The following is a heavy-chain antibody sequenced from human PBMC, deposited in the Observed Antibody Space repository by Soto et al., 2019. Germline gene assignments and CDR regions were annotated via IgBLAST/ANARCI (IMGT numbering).Heavy chain of an antibody. CDR1: GFTFSSHG. V-gene: IGHV3-33*01. Sequence: GGSLRLSCAASGFTFSSHGMHWVRQAPGKGLEWVAVIWYDGSNKYYADSVKGRFTISRDNSKNTLYLQMNSLRAEDTAVYYCARWGNDKILDYWGQGTLVTVSS. J-gene: IGHJ4*02. CDR3: ARWGNDKILDY. CDR2: IWYDGSNK. D-gene: IGHD3-16*01.